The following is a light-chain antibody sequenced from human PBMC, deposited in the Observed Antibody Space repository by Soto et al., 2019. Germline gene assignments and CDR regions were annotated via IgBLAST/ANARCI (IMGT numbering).Light chain of an antibody. Sequence: QSVLTQPPSVSGAPGQRVTISCTGSSSNIGAGFDVHWYQQFPGTAPKLRIYGNNNRPSGVPDRFSGSKSGTSASLAITGLQAEDEADYYCQSYDSSLSGYVFGTGTKLTVL. CDR2: GNN. CDR1: SSNIGAGFD. CDR3: QSYDSSLSGYV. J-gene: IGLJ1*01. V-gene: IGLV1-40*01.